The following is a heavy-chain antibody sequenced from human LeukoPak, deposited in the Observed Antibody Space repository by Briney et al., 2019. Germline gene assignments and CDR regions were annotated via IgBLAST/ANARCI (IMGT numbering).Heavy chain of an antibody. CDR2: IYYSGST. D-gene: IGHD6-19*01. CDR1: GGSISSYY. J-gene: IGHJ4*02. Sequence: KPSETLSLTCTVSGGSISSYYWSWIRQPPGKGLEWIGYIYYSGSTNYNPSLKSRVTISVDTSKNQFSLKLSSVTAADTAVYYCARVSVAVAGGFDCWGQGTLVTVSS. V-gene: IGHV4-59*08. CDR3: ARVSVAVAGGFDC.